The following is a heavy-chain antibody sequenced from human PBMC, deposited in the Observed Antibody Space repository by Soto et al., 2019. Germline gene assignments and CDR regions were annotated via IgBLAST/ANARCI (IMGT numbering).Heavy chain of an antibody. CDR1: EDSISTYD. CDR3: ARHYPIGNNWNYYDY. Sequence: ASETLSLSCTVSEDSISTYDGVLLRPPPGKGLEWIGYIFYTGTTKYNPSLKSRVTISLDTSKNQFSLRLSSVTAADTAVYYCARHYPIGNNWNYYDYWGQGSLVTVSS. V-gene: IGHV4-59*08. D-gene: IGHD1-1*01. CDR2: IFYTGTT. J-gene: IGHJ4*02.